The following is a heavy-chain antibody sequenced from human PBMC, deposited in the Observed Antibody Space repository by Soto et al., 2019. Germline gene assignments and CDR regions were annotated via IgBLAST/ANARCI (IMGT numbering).Heavy chain of an antibody. V-gene: IGHV2-5*01. CDR3: AHRPVSKGFDR. Sequence: QITLKESGPTLVKPTQTLTLTCTCSGFSLSTNGVGVGWIRQPPGKALEWLALIYWNDDKRYSPSVKSRLTITKDTSKNQVVLKMTNMDPADTATYYCAHRPVSKGFDRWGQGTLVTVSS. CDR1: GFSLSTNGVG. CDR2: IYWNDDK. J-gene: IGHJ5*02.